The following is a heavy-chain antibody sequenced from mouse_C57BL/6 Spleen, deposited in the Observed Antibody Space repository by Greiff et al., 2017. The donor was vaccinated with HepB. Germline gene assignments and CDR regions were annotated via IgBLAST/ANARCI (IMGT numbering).Heavy chain of an antibody. CDR3: SRSTTVVAHWYFDV. CDR1: GYAFSSYW. V-gene: IGHV1-80*01. J-gene: IGHJ1*03. D-gene: IGHD1-1*01. Sequence: VQLQQSGAELVKPGASVKISCKASGYAFSSYWMNWVKQRPGKGLEWIGQIYPGDGDTNYNGKFKGKATLTADKSSSTAYMQLSSLTSEASSVYFCSRSTTVVAHWYFDVWGTGATVTVSS. CDR2: IYPGDGDT.